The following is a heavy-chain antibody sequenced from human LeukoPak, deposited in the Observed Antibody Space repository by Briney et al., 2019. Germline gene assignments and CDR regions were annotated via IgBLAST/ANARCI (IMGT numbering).Heavy chain of an antibody. D-gene: IGHD1-26*01. Sequence: GGPLRLSCAASGFTFSGSAMHWVRQASGKGLEWVGRIRSKANSYATAYAASVKGRFTISRDDSKNTAYLQMNSLKTEDTAVYYCTRVGATQFDYWGQGTLVTVSS. V-gene: IGHV3-73*01. CDR1: GFTFSGSA. J-gene: IGHJ4*02. CDR2: IRSKANSYAT. CDR3: TRVGATQFDY.